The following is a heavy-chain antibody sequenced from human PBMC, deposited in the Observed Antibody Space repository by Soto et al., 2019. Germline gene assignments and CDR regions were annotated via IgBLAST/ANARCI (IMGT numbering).Heavy chain of an antibody. V-gene: IGHV3-48*02. D-gene: IGHD2-2*01. Sequence: GGSLRLSCAASRLTFSSYSMSWVRQAPGKGLEWVSYISSSSLSIYYADSVKGRFTISRDNAKNSLYLQMNSLRDEDTAVYYCVRDRGYCSDTRCYVGYFDFWGQGTLVTVSS. J-gene: IGHJ4*02. CDR2: ISSSSLSI. CDR3: VRDRGYCSDTRCYVGYFDF. CDR1: RLTFSSYS.